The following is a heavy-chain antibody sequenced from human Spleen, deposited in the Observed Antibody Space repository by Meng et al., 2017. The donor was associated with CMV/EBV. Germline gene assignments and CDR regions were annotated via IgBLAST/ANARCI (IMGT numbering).Heavy chain of an antibody. J-gene: IGHJ4*02. D-gene: IGHD4-17*01. CDR3: ARDLEDYGDPREDRY. V-gene: IGHV3-74*01. CDR1: GFTFSSYW. Sequence: GEALKIACAASGFTFSSYWMHWVRQAPGKGLVWVSRINSDGSSTSYADSVKGRFTISRDNAKNTLYLQMNSLRAEDTAVYYCARDLEDYGDPREDRYWGQETLVTVSS. CDR2: INSDGSST.